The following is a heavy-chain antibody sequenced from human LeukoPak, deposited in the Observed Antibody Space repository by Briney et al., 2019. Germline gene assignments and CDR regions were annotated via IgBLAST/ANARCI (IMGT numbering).Heavy chain of an antibody. D-gene: IGHD6-6*01. J-gene: IGHJ4*02. V-gene: IGHV4-61*02. CDR3: ARASAYSSSSGLGY. CDR2: IYTGGSA. CDR1: GGSISSGGFY. Sequence: SQTLSLTCSVSGGSISSGGFYWSWIRQPAGKGLEWIGRIYTGGSANYTPSLKSRVTISVDTSKNQFSLKLNSVTAADTALYYCARASAYSSSSGLGYWGQGTLVTVSS.